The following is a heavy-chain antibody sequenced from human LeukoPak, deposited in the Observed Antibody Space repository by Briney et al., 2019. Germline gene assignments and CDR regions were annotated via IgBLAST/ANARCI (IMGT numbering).Heavy chain of an antibody. J-gene: IGHJ4*02. Sequence: PSETLSLTCTVSGVSISSGGYYWSWIRQPPGKGLEWIGYIYYSGSTYYNPSLKSRVTISVDTSKNQFSLKLSSVTAADTAVYYCAREESGDYEFRYFDYWGQGTLVTVSS. V-gene: IGHV4-30-4*01. CDR3: AREESGDYEFRYFDY. D-gene: IGHD4-17*01. CDR1: GVSISSGGYY. CDR2: IYYSGST.